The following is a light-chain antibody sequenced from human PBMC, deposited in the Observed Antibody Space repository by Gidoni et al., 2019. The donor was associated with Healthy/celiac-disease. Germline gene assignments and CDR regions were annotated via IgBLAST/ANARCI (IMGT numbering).Light chain of an antibody. CDR2: RNS. CDR3: AAWDDSLSGVV. Sequence: QSVLTQPPSASGTPGQRVTISCSGGSSNIGNNYVHWYQQLPGTAPKLLIHRNSQRPSGVPDRFSGSKSGTSASLAISGLRSEDEADYYCAAWDDSLSGVVFGGGTKLTVL. J-gene: IGLJ2*01. CDR1: SSNIGNNY. V-gene: IGLV1-47*01.